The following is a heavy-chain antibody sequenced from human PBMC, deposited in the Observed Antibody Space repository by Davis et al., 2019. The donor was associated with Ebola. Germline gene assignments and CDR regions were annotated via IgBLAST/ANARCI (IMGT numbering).Heavy chain of an antibody. D-gene: IGHD6-19*01. CDR3: VRVLSGYYYYYMDV. Sequence: MPSETLSLTCAVSGGSISSGGYYWSWIRQHPGKGLEWIGYIYYSGSTYYNPSLKSRVTISVDTSKNQFSLKLSSVTAADTAVYYCVRVLSGYYYYYMDVWGKGTTVTVSS. V-gene: IGHV4-31*11. CDR1: GGSISSGGYY. J-gene: IGHJ6*03. CDR2: IYYSGST.